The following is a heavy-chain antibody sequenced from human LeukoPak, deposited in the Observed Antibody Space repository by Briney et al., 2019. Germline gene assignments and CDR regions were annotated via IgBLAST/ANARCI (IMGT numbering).Heavy chain of an antibody. CDR3: ARRGYCSSTSCYPSWGYYYYYGMDV. CDR1: GYTFTSYG. Sequence: ASVKVSCKASGYTFTSYGISWVRQAPGQGLEWMGWISAYNGNTNYAQKLQGRVTMTTDTSTSTAYMELRSLRSDDTAVYYCARRGYCSSTSCYPSWGYYYYYGMDVWGQGTTVTVSS. V-gene: IGHV1-18*01. CDR2: ISAYNGNT. J-gene: IGHJ6*02. D-gene: IGHD2-2*01.